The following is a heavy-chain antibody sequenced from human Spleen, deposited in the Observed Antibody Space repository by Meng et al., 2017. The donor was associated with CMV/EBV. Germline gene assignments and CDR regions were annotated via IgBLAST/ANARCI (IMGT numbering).Heavy chain of an antibody. CDR2: IYYSGST. D-gene: IGHD2-8*01. CDR3: ARLFGTIRYFDY. Sequence: SETLSLTCTVSGGSISSSSYYWGWIRQPPGKGLEWIGSIYYSGSTYYNPSLKSRVTISVDTSKNQFSLKLSSVTAADTAVYYCARLFGTIRYFDYWGQGNLVTVSS. V-gene: IGHV4-39*01. CDR1: GGSISSSSYY. J-gene: IGHJ4*02.